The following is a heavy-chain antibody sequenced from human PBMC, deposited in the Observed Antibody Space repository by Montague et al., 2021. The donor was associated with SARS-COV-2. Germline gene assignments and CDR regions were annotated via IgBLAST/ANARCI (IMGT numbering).Heavy chain of an antibody. CDR1: GGSVSSSGYY. Sequence: TLSLTCTVSGGSVSSSGYYWSWIRQPPGKGLEWIGYIYYSGSTNYNPSLKSRVTISLDTSKNQFSLKLTSVTAADTAVYYCARVSLAAAATRSDYWGQGTLVTVSS. CDR2: IYYSGST. CDR3: ARVSLAAAATRSDY. V-gene: IGHV4-61*08. D-gene: IGHD6-13*01. J-gene: IGHJ4*02.